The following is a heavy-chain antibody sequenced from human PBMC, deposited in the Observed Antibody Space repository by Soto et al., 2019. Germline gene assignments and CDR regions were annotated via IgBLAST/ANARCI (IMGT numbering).Heavy chain of an antibody. V-gene: IGHV3-66*01. CDR3: GRGATDDGDSPYRYFDL. CDR2: IYSGGIT. Sequence: GSLRLSCAASGFTVSDNYLSWVRQAPGKGLEWVSIIYSGGITYYADSVKGRFTISRDNSKNTLYLQMNSLRPEDTAVYYCGRGATDDGDSPYRYFDLWGRGTLVTVSS. J-gene: IGHJ2*01. D-gene: IGHD4-17*01. CDR1: GFTVSDNY.